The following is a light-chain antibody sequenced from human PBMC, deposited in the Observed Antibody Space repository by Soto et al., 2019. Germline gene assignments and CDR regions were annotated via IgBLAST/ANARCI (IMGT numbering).Light chain of an antibody. V-gene: IGKV3-20*01. CDR3: QQYGSSPDT. CDR1: QSVSSTY. CDR2: GAS. Sequence: EIVLTQSPGTLSLSPGERATLSCRASQSVSSTYLAWYQQKPGQAPRLLIYGASNRATGIPDRFSGSGSVTDFTLTISRLEPEDFAVYYCQQYGSSPDTFGQGTKLEIK. J-gene: IGKJ2*01.